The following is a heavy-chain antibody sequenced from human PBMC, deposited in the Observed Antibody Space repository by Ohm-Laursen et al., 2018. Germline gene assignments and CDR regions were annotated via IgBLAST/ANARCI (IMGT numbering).Heavy chain of an antibody. CDR1: GGSISPYY. CDR3: ARARWFDY. J-gene: IGHJ4*02. D-gene: IGHD5-24*01. V-gene: IGHV4-59*07. Sequence: SDTLSLTCTVSGGSISPYYWSWFRLPPGKGLEWIGYIYYSGSTNYNPSLKSRVTISVDTSKNQFSLKLSSVTAADTAVYYCARARWFDYWGQGTLVTVSS. CDR2: IYYSGST.